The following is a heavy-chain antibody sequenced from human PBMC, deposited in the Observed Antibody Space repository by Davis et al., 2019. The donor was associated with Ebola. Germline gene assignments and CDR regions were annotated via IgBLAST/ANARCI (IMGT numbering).Heavy chain of an antibody. CDR3: AREEIVVVITLFNYYGMDV. J-gene: IGHJ6*02. Sequence: ASVKVSCKASGYTFTSYAMHWVRQAPGQRLEWMGWINAGNGNTKYSQKFQGRVTMTRDTSTSTVYMELSSLRSEDTAVYYCAREEIVVVITLFNYYGMDVWGQGTTVTVSS. CDR2: INAGNGNT. V-gene: IGHV1-3*01. D-gene: IGHD3-22*01. CDR1: GYTFTSYA.